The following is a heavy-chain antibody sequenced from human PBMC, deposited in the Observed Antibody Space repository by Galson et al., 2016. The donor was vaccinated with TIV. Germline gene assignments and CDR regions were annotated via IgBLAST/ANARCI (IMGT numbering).Heavy chain of an antibody. Sequence: SLRLSCAASGFTFTDTWMTWVRQAPGQGLEWLGRIKGKGDGGTTDYAAPVKGRLTISRDDSRNTLYLQMNSLKTGDTAVYYCTTITAVAGRSWVGAPKNCYFGMDVWGQGATVTVSS. V-gene: IGHV3-15*01. CDR2: IKGKGDGGTT. J-gene: IGHJ6*02. D-gene: IGHD1-26*01. CDR1: GFTFTDTW. CDR3: TTITAVAGRSWVGAPKNCYFGMDV.